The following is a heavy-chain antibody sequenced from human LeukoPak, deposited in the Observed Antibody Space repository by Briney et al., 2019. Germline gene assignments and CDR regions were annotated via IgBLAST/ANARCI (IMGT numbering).Heavy chain of an antibody. CDR1: GFTFSSFG. D-gene: IGHD5-24*01. V-gene: IGHV3-33*01. CDR2: IWYDASDR. Sequence: GGSLRLSCAASGFTFSSFGMHWVRQAPGKGLEWVAVIWYDASDRYYADSVKGRFTISRDNSKNTLFLQMNSLRDDDTAVYYCVRGVGVSRFNYFDPWGQGTLVVVSS. J-gene: IGHJ5*02. CDR3: VRGVGVSRFNYFDP.